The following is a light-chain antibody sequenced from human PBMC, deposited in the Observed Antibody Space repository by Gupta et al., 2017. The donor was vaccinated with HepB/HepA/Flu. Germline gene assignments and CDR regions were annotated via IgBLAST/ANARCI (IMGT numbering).Light chain of an antibody. CDR2: ATS. Sequence: QLAPSPLFLSASVGDRVTLSCRASQSINSYLNWYQQKVGTAPKLLIYATSTVQSGVPSRFSGSGYGTDFTLSISDGQPEDFATYYCQQTFNAPTTFGQGTKLDLK. CDR3: QQTFNAPTT. J-gene: IGKJ2*01. V-gene: IGKV1-39*01. CDR1: QSINSY.